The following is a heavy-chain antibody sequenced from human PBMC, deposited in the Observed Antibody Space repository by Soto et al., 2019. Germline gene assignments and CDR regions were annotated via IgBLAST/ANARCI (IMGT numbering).Heavy chain of an antibody. J-gene: IGHJ6*02. Sequence: PSETLSLTCAVYGGSFSGYYWSWIRQPPGKGLEWIGEINHSGSTNYNPSLKSRVTISVDTSKNQFSLKLSSVTAADTAVYYCARCFSIKAGYSSSWYGGDYYYYGMDVWGQGTTVTVSS. CDR3: ARCFSIKAGYSSSWYGGDYYYYGMDV. CDR1: GGSFSGYY. CDR2: INHSGST. D-gene: IGHD6-13*01. V-gene: IGHV4-34*01.